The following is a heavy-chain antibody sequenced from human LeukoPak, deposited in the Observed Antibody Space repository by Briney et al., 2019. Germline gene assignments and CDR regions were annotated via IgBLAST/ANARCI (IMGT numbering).Heavy chain of an antibody. J-gene: IGHJ5*02. D-gene: IGHD3-22*01. CDR3: ARDSSGYRWFDP. Sequence: ASVKVSCKASGYTFTSYGISWVRQAPGQGLEWMGWISAYNGSTNYAQKLQGRVTMTTDTSTSTAYMELRSLRSDDTAVYYCARDSSGYRWFDPWGQGTLVTVSS. V-gene: IGHV1-18*01. CDR2: ISAYNGST. CDR1: GYTFTSYG.